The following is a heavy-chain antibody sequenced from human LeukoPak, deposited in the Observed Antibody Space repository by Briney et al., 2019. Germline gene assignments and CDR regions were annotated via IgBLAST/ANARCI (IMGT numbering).Heavy chain of an antibody. Sequence: SETLSLTCTVSGGSISSGDYYWSWIRQPPGKGLEWIGYIYYSGSTYYNPSLESRVTISVDTSKNQFSLKLSSVTAADTAVYYCARDNVVVVAATTHYYYYGMDVWGQGTTVTVSS. CDR2: IYYSGST. CDR3: ARDNVVVVAATTHYYYYGMDV. J-gene: IGHJ6*02. V-gene: IGHV4-30-4*01. CDR1: GGSISSGDYY. D-gene: IGHD2-15*01.